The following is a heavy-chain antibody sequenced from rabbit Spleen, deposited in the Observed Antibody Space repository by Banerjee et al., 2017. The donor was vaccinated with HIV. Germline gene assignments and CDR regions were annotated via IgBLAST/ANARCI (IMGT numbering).Heavy chain of an antibody. CDR2: IDAGSSGCT. V-gene: IGHV1S40*01. CDR1: GVSFIGDSY. D-gene: IGHD8-1*01. Sequence: QSLEESGGGLVKHGASLTLPCIASGVSFIGDSYMCWFRQPPGKGLEWVVCIDAGSSGCTSFATWAKGRLSITKTSSTTVILQMTSLTAAATAASFCARDAATSFSSYGIDLWGQGTLVTVS. J-gene: IGHJ6*01. CDR3: ARDAATSFSSYGIDL.